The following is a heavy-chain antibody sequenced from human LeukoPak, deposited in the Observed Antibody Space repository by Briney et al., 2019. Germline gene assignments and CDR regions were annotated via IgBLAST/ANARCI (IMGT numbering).Heavy chain of an antibody. D-gene: IGHD6-19*01. Sequence: PGGFLRLSCVASGFTFSNYAMTWVRQAPGKGLDWVSSITDSGMSSYYADSVKGRFTISRDNPRNTLYLQMHSLRSEDTAIYYCANRAVAGDYWGQGTLVTVSS. CDR1: GFTFSNYA. CDR2: ITDSGMSS. CDR3: ANRAVAGDY. J-gene: IGHJ4*02. V-gene: IGHV3-23*01.